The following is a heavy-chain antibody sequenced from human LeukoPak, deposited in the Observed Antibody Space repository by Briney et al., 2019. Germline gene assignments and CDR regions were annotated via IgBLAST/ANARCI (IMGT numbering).Heavy chain of an antibody. D-gene: IGHD4-17*01. CDR2: IYTGGTT. Sequence: GGSLRLSCAASGFTVSRNYMSWVRQAPGKGLEWVSIIYTGGTTYYADSVRGRFTISRDISKNTLYLQMNSLRAEDTAIYYCARGTVTAPDFWGQGTLVTVSS. CDR3: ARGTVTAPDF. J-gene: IGHJ4*02. CDR1: GFTVSRNY. V-gene: IGHV3-53*01.